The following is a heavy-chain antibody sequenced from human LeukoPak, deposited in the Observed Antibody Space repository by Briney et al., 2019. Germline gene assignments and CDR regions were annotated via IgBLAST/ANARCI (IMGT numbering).Heavy chain of an antibody. CDR1: GFALGNFG. V-gene: IGHV1-18*01. D-gene: IGHD6-6*01. CDR3: ARDVPVIAAGLLDY. Sequence: GASGKGSCNASGFALGNFGVSWVRQAPCQGLEWRGWVSGYHGQTDYAQKVQGRLTMTVDTSASTAYMAWSSVSSDYTTPAYCARDVPVIAAGLLDYWGQGTLVTVSS. CDR2: VSGYHGQT. J-gene: IGHJ4*02.